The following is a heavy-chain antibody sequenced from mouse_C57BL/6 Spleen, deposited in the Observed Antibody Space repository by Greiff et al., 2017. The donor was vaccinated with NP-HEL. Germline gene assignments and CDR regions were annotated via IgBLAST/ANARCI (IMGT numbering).Heavy chain of an antibody. V-gene: IGHV1-64*01. CDR2: IHPNSGST. CDR1: GYTFTSYW. D-gene: IGHD1-2*01. Sequence: QVQLQQSGAELVKPGASVKLSCKASGYTFTSYWMHWVKQRPGQGLEWIGMIHPNSGSTNYNEKFKSKATLTVDKSSSTAYMQLSSLTSEDSAVYYCASFTTAWYFDVWGTGTTVTVSS. J-gene: IGHJ1*03. CDR3: ASFTTAWYFDV.